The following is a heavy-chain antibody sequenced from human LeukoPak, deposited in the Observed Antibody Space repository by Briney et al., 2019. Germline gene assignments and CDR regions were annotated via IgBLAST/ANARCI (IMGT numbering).Heavy chain of an antibody. CDR2: INPNSGGT. CDR3: ARDGRGSSTHDAFDI. V-gene: IGHV1-2*02. CDR1: GYTFTGYY. D-gene: IGHD2-2*01. J-gene: IGHJ3*02. Sequence: GASVKVSCKASGYTFTGYYMHWVRQAPGQGLEWMGWINPNSGGTNYAQKFQGRVTMTRDTSISTAYMELSRLRSDDTAVYYCARDGRGSSTHDAFDIWGQGTMVTVSS.